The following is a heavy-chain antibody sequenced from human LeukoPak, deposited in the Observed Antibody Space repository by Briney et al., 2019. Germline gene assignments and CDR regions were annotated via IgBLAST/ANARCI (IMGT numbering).Heavy chain of an antibody. CDR2: LSSSVSRT. J-gene: IGHJ4*02. CDR1: GFTLSGSD. D-gene: IGHD5-24*01. V-gene: IGHV3-23*05. Sequence: GGSLRLSCAASGFTLSGSDMSWVRQAPGGGLQWVSSLSSSVSRTFYADSVKGRFTISRDNSKNTLYLQMNNLRAEDTAVYYCARERSNFEYWGQGTLVTVSS. CDR3: ARERSNFEY.